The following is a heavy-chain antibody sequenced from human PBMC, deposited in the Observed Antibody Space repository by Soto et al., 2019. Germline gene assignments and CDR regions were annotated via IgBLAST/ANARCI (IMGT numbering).Heavy chain of an antibody. CDR2: IYYSGST. J-gene: IGHJ3*02. CDR1: DASISSYY. V-gene: IGHV4-59*01. Sequence: PETFSHPGTVSDASISSYYWSWIRQPPGKGLEWIGYIYYSGSTNYNPSLKSRVTISVDTSKNQFSLKLSSVTAADTAVYYCARDRWDILAFDIWGQGTMVTVS. D-gene: IGHD1-26*01. CDR3: ARDRWDILAFDI.